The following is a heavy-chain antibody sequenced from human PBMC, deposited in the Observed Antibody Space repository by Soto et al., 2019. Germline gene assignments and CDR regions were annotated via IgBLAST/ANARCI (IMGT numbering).Heavy chain of an antibody. CDR3: AGLAGIAVANPGFDP. V-gene: IGHV1-69*02. J-gene: IGHJ5*02. CDR1: GGTFSSYT. CDR2: IIPILGIA. D-gene: IGHD6-19*01. Sequence: SVKVSCKASGGTFSSYTIGWVRQAPGQGLEWMGRIIPILGIANYAQKFQGRVTITADKSTSTAYMELSSLRSEDTAVYYCAGLAGIAVANPGFDPWGQGTLVTVSS.